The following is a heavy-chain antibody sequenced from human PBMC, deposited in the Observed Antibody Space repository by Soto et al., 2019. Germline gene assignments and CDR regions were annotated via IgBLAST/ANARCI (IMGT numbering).Heavy chain of an antibody. V-gene: IGHV4-39*01. J-gene: IGHJ4*02. D-gene: IGHD3-16*01. CDR1: GGSTNSRSDY. Sequence: SETLSLTCTVSGGSTNSRSDYWGWIRQPPGKGLEGIGSVYYSGSTHDNPSLQSRVTISVDTSRNQFSLKLISVTAADTAVYFCARQPRGPGYGERGLYFDYWGQGTLVTVSS. CDR3: ARQPRGPGYGERGLYFDY. CDR2: VYYSGST.